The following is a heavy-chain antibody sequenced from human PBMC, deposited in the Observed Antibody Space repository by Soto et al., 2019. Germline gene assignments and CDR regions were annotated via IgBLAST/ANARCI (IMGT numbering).Heavy chain of an antibody. Sequence: QVQLVQSGAEVTKPGASVKVSCKVSGYPFTELSMHWVRQAPGKGLEWLGGYNPEEGETMSAQKFQGRVTMTEHISTDTAYMEMRSVRSEDTAMYYCATDITYGPGREEHWGQGTLVTVSS. J-gene: IGHJ4*02. CDR3: ATDITYGPGREEH. CDR2: YNPEEGET. V-gene: IGHV1-24*01. CDR1: GYPFTELS. D-gene: IGHD3-10*01.